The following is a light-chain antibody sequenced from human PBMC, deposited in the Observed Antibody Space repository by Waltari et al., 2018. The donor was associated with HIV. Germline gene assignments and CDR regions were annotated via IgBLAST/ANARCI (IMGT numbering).Light chain of an antibody. Sequence: QSALTQPRSVSGSPAQSVTISCTGTSSDVGGYTFVSWYQHHPGKAPKLVISDVTKRPSGVPDRFSGSKSGNTASLTISGLQAEDEADYYCCSYSGSGTLYVFGTGTEVTVL. CDR3: CSYSGSGTLYV. CDR2: DVT. J-gene: IGLJ1*01. CDR1: SSDVGGYTF. V-gene: IGLV2-11*01.